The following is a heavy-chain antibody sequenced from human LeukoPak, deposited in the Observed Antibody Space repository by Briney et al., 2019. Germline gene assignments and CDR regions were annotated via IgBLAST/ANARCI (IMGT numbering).Heavy chain of an antibody. J-gene: IGHJ5*02. CDR2: IKSKTDGGTT. CDR3: TTPLGYYDSSGYIP. Sequence: GGSLRLSCAASGITISNVWMSWVRQAPGKGLEWVGRIKSKTDGGTTDYAAPVKGRFTISRDDSKNTLYLQMNSLKTEDTAVYYCTTPLGYYDSSGYIPWGQGTLVTVSS. CDR1: GITISNVW. V-gene: IGHV3-15*01. D-gene: IGHD3-22*01.